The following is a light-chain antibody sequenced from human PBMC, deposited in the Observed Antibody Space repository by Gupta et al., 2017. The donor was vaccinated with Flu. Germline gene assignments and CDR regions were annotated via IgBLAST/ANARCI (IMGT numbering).Light chain of an antibody. J-gene: IGKJ2*01. Sequence: EIVLTQSPGTLSLSPGERATVSCRASQSVSRSYLAWYQQKPGQAPRLLIYGASSRATGIPDRFSGSGSGTDFTLTISRLEPEDFAVYYCRQDCSSPLTFGQGTKLEIK. CDR1: QSVSRSY. CDR3: RQDCSSPLT. V-gene: IGKV3-20*01. CDR2: GAS.